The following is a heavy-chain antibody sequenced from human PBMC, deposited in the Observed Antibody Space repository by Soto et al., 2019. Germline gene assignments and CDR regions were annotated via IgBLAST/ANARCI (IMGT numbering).Heavy chain of an antibody. J-gene: IGHJ4*02. Sequence: SLRLSCAASGFTFSTYSMNWVRQAPGKGLEWVSYISSTNSPIYYADSVKGRFTISRDNAKNSLYLQMNSLRDEDTAIYYCARGYCRGGSCYSASDYWGQGTLVTVSS. CDR3: ARGYCRGGSCYSASDY. V-gene: IGHV3-48*02. D-gene: IGHD2-15*01. CDR1: GFTFSTYS. CDR2: ISSTNSPI.